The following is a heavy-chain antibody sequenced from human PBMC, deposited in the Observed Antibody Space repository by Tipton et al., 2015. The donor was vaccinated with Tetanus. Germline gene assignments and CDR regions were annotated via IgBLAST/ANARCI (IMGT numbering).Heavy chain of an antibody. D-gene: IGHD2-21*01. CDR2: IYSDVYTSEST. CDR3: ARRGDNWYFDL. CDR1: GGSISRHY. V-gene: IGHV4-4*07. J-gene: IGHJ2*01. Sequence: LRLSCTVSGGSISRHYWSWIRQPAGKGLEWIGRIYSDVYTSESTTYNPSLKNRVSMSVDTSKNQFSLELTSVIAADTAMYYCARRGDNWYFDLWGRGTLVTVSS.